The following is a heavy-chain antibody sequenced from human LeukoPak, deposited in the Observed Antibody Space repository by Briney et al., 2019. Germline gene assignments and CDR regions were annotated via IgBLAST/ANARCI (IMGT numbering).Heavy chain of an antibody. Sequence: PGGSLRLSCAASGLTFSSYWMSWVRQAPGKGLKWVANIKQDESEKYYVDSVKGRFTISRDNAKNSLYLQMNSLRAEDTAVYYCARDKIEGPTKLDYWGQGILVTVSS. CDR2: IKQDESEK. CDR1: GLTFSSYW. J-gene: IGHJ4*02. V-gene: IGHV3-7*01. CDR3: ARDKIEGPTKLDY. D-gene: IGHD1-1*01.